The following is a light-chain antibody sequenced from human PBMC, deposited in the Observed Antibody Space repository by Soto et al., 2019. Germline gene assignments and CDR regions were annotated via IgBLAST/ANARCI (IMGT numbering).Light chain of an antibody. V-gene: IGKV1D-13*01. CDR1: QGITSA. J-gene: IGKJ3*01. Sequence: AIQLTQSPSSLSASVGDTVTITCRASQGITSALAWHQQKPGKAPKLLIYDATTLESGVPSRCRGSLSGPDFTLTIVGLQPEDFATYFCQQFDEFPLTFGPGTKVDVK. CDR3: QQFDEFPLT. CDR2: DAT.